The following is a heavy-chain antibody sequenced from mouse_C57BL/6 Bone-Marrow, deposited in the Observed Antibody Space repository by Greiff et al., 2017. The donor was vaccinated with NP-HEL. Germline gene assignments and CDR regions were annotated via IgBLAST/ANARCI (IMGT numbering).Heavy chain of an antibody. CDR2: IYPSDSET. CDR3: ARAHLGCAY. Sequence: QVQLQQPGAELVRPGSSVKLSCKASGYTFTSYWMDWVKQRPGQGLEWIGNIYPSDSETHYNQKFKDKATLTVDKSSSTAYMQLSSLTSEDSAVYYCARAHLGCAYWGQGTLVTVSA. V-gene: IGHV1-61*01. J-gene: IGHJ3*01. CDR1: GYTFTSYW.